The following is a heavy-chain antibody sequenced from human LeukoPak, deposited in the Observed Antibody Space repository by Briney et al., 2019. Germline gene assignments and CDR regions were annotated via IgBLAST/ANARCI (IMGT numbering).Heavy chain of an antibody. Sequence: SETLSLTCAVSGGSISRGGYSWNWIRQPPGKGLEWIGYIYHNGIAYYNPSFKSRVTISVDTSKNQFSLKLSSVTAADTAVYYCATGPSGVVVPAAAPGGFDYWGQGTLVTVSS. CDR2: IYHNGIA. CDR3: ATGPSGVVVPAAAPGGFDY. V-gene: IGHV4-30-2*03. D-gene: IGHD2-2*01. CDR1: GGSISRGGYS. J-gene: IGHJ4*02.